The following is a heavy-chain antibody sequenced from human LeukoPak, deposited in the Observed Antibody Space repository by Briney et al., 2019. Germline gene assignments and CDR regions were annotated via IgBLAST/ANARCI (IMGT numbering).Heavy chain of an antibody. CDR2: INHSGST. CDR1: GGSFSGYY. Sequence: PSETLSLTCAVYGGSFSGYYWSWIRQPPGKGLEWIGEINHSGSTNYNPSLKSRVTISVDTSKNQFSLKLSSVTAADTAVYYCARVYSSSLYYYYYMDVWGKGTTVTVSS. CDR3: ARVYSSSLYYYYYMDV. D-gene: IGHD6-6*01. V-gene: IGHV4-34*01. J-gene: IGHJ6*03.